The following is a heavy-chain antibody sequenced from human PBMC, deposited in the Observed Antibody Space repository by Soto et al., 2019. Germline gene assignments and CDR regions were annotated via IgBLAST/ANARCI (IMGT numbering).Heavy chain of an antibody. J-gene: IGHJ6*02. D-gene: IGHD2-21*02. CDR1: GYTFTSYY. CDR2: INPSGGST. V-gene: IGHV1-46*01. Sequence: ASVKVSCKASGYTFTSYYMHWVRQAPGQGLEWMGIINPSGGSTSYAQKFQGRVTMTRDTSTSTVYMELSSLRSEDTAVYYCASSVVTGSEMYYYGMDVWGQGTTVTVSS. CDR3: ASSVVTGSEMYYYGMDV.